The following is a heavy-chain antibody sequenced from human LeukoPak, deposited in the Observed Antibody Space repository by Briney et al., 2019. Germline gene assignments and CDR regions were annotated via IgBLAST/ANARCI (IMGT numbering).Heavy chain of an antibody. Sequence: SETLSLTRTVSGYSISSGYYWGRIRQPPGKGLEWIGSIYHSGSTYYNPPLKSRVTISVDTSKNQFSLKLSSVTAADTAVYYCARPLGYCSSSSCPQSWFDPWGQGTLVTVSS. CDR3: ARPLGYCSSSSCPQSWFDP. V-gene: IGHV4-38-2*02. CDR1: GYSISSGYY. J-gene: IGHJ5*02. D-gene: IGHD2-2*01. CDR2: IYHSGST.